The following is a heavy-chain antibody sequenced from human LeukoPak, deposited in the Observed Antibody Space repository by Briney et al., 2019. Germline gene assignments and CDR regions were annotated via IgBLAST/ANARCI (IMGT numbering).Heavy chain of an antibody. CDR1: GFTFSDYY. CDR3: AKDKGSSQYYFDY. V-gene: IGHV3-11*01. CDR2: ISSSGSTI. Sequence: PGGSLRLSCAASGFTFSDYYMSWIRQAPGKGLEWVSYISSSGSTIYYADSVKGRFTISRDNAKNSLYLQMNSLRAEDTALYYCAKDKGSSQYYFDYWGQGTLVTVSS. J-gene: IGHJ4*02. D-gene: IGHD6-13*01.